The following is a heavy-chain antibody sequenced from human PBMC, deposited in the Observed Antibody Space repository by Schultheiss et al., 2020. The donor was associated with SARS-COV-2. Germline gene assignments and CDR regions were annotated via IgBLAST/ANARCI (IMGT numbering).Heavy chain of an antibody. V-gene: IGHV4-31*03. Sequence: LRLSCTVSGGSISSGGYYWSWIRQHPGKGLEWIGYIYYSVSTYYNPSLKSRVTISVDTSKNQFSLKLSSVTAADTAVYYCARDQYCGGDCPTHFDYWGQGTLVTVSS. CDR2: IYYSVST. CDR3: ARDQYCGGDCPTHFDY. D-gene: IGHD2-21*02. CDR1: GGSISSGGYY. J-gene: IGHJ4*02.